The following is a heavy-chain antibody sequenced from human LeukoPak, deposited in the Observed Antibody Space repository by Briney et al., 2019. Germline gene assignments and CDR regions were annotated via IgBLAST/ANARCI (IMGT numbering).Heavy chain of an antibody. D-gene: IGHD1-1*01. Sequence: SETLSLTCAVYGGSFRGYYWSWIRQPPGKGLEWIGEINHSGSTNYNPSLKSRVTISVDTSKNQFSLKLSSVTAADTAVYYCARGLKGYIDPWGQGTLVTVSS. CDR2: INHSGST. CDR1: GGSFRGYY. J-gene: IGHJ5*02. V-gene: IGHV4-34*01. CDR3: ARGLKGYIDP.